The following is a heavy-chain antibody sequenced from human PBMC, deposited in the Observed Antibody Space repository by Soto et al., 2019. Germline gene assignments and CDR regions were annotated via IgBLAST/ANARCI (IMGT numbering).Heavy chain of an antibody. D-gene: IGHD2-2*01. Sequence: QVQLQQWGAGLLKPSETLSLTCAVYRWSLSSFSWGWIRQSPGRGLEWIGEINQSGRTNYNPSLTSRATISVDTSDNQVSLTLSSVAAADTGVYYCASGVVVLPAARSRVFWFDLWGQGNLVTVSS. CDR3: ASGVVVLPAARSRVFWFDL. V-gene: IGHV4-34*01. J-gene: IGHJ5*02. CDR2: INQSGRT. CDR1: RWSLSSFS.